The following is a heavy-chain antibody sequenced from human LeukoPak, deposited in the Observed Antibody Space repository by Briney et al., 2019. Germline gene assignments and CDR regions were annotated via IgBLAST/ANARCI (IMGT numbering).Heavy chain of an antibody. CDR3: ARGLGRRTAFLHQGWFDP. V-gene: IGHV4-34*01. D-gene: IGHD1-26*01. Sequence: PSETLSLTCAVYGGSFSGYYWSWIRQPPGKGLEWIGEINHSGSTNYNPSLKSRVTISVDTSKNQFSLKLSSVTAADTAVYYCARGLGRRTAFLHQGWFDPWGQGTLVTVSS. J-gene: IGHJ5*02. CDR1: GGSFSGYY. CDR2: INHSGST.